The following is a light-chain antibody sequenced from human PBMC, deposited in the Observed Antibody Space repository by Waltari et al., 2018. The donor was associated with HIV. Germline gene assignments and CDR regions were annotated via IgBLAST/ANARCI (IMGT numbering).Light chain of an antibody. J-gene: IGLJ1*01. Sequence: SALTQPASVSGSPGQSNTISCPGTRSEVGGSDYASWYQQHPGKAPKLMIYDVSNRPSGVSVRFSGSKSGNTASLTISGLQAEDEADYYCSSYTNSSTLEVFGTGTKVTVL. CDR2: DVS. V-gene: IGLV2-14*03. CDR3: SSYTNSSTLEV. CDR1: RSEVGGSDY.